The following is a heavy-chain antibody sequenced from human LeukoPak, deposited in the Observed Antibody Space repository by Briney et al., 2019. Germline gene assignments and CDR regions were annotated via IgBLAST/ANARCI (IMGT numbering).Heavy chain of an antibody. V-gene: IGHV3-66*01. Sequence: QSGGSLRLSCAASGFTVSSNYMSWVCQAPGKGLEWVSVIYSGGSTYYADSVKGRFTISRDNAKNSLYLQMNSLRAEDTAVYYCARDIPYYYGSGSYPDYWGQGTLVTVSS. CDR2: IYSGGST. D-gene: IGHD3-10*01. CDR1: GFTVSSNY. J-gene: IGHJ4*02. CDR3: ARDIPYYYGSGSYPDY.